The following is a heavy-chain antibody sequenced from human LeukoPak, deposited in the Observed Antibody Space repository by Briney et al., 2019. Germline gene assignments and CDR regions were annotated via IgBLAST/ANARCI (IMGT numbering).Heavy chain of an antibody. D-gene: IGHD2-15*01. CDR1: GYTFTTYG. Sequence: ALVKVSCKASGYTFTTYGISWVRQAPGQGLEWMGWISGNNGNTNYAQKFQGRVTMSTDTSTNTVYMELRSLRADDTAVYYCARDIVCCSGGSCRYWFDPWGQGTLVTVSS. J-gene: IGHJ5*02. CDR3: ARDIVCCSGGSCRYWFDP. CDR2: ISGNNGNT. V-gene: IGHV1-18*01.